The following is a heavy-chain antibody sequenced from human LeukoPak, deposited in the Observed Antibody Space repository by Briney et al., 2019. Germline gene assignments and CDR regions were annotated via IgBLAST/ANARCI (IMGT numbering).Heavy chain of an antibody. CDR1: GFTFTSYD. J-gene: IGHJ4*02. CDR3: AKDAFSYYYDSSGYYDDY. V-gene: IGHV3-30*02. D-gene: IGHD3-22*01. CDR2: LQSDGSHI. Sequence: GGSLRLSCAASGFTFTSYDVYWVRQAPGKGLEWVAFLQSDGSHIYYAESVKGRFTISRDRSKNTLYLQMNSLRAEDTAVYYCAKDAFSYYYDSSGYYDDYWGQGTLVTVSS.